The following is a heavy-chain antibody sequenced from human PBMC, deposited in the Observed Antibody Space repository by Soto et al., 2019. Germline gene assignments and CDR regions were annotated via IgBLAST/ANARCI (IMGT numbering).Heavy chain of an antibody. V-gene: IGHV4-39*07. Sequence: PSETLSLTCTVSGGSISSSSYYWGWIRQPPGKGLEWIGSIYYSGSTYYNPSLKSRVTISVDTSKNQSSLKLSSVTAADTAVYYCAAGGGLPRYYWGQGTLVTVSS. D-gene: IGHD5-12*01. CDR3: AAGGGLPRYY. CDR1: GGSISSSSYY. CDR2: IYYSGST. J-gene: IGHJ4*02.